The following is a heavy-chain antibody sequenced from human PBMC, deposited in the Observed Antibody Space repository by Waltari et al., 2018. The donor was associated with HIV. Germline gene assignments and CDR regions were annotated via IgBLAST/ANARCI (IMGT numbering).Heavy chain of an antibody. V-gene: IGHV3-66*01. Sequence: EVELVESGGCLVQPGGSLTLSCAASGFPIQRHYLTWVRQAPGKGLEWVSVIYSGGSTYYADSVKGRFTISRDNSKNTLYLQMNSLRAEDTAVYYCASIAYCGGDCYPRGMDVWGQGTTVTVSS. D-gene: IGHD2-21*02. CDR2: IYSGGST. CDR3: ASIAYCGGDCYPRGMDV. J-gene: IGHJ6*02. CDR1: GFPIQRHY.